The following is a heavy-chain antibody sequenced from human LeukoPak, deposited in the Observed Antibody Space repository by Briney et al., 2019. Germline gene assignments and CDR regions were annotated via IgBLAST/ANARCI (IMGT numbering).Heavy chain of an antibody. J-gene: IGHJ4*02. CDR2: IYYSGST. Sequence: PSETLSLTCTVSGGSISSSSYYWGWIRQPPGKGLEWIGSIYYSGSTYCNPSLKSRVTISVGTSKNQFSLKLSSVTAADTAVYYCASPTLDYGDYLIDYWGQGTLVTVSS. D-gene: IGHD4-17*01. CDR1: GGSISSSSYY. CDR3: ASPTLDYGDYLIDY. V-gene: IGHV4-39*01.